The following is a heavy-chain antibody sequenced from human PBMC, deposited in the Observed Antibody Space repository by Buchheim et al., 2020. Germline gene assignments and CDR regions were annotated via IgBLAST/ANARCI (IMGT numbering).Heavy chain of an antibody. CDR3: ARDLLDISGWYYFDY. V-gene: IGHV3-48*02. CDR2: ISSSGGTV. CDR1: GFTFSSYS. Sequence: EVQLVESGGDLVQPGGSLRLSCAASGFTFSSYSMTWVRQAPGKGLEWVSYISSSGGTVYYAESVKGRFTTSRDNAKNSLSLQMNSLRDEDTAVYYCARDLLDISGWYYFDYWGQGTL. D-gene: IGHD6-19*01. J-gene: IGHJ4*02.